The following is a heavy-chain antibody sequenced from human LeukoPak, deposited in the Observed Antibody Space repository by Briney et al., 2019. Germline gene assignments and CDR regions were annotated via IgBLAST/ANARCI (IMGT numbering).Heavy chain of an antibody. Sequence: SVKVSCKASGGTFSSYAISWVRQAPGQGLEWMGGIIPIFGTANYAQKFQGRVTITTDESTSTAYMELSSLRSEDTAVYYCARDRRRSGHGDDFWSGFDYWGQGTLVTVSS. CDR2: IIPIFGTA. V-gene: IGHV1-69*05. D-gene: IGHD3-3*01. CDR1: GGTFSSYA. J-gene: IGHJ4*02. CDR3: ARDRRRSGHGDDFWSGFDY.